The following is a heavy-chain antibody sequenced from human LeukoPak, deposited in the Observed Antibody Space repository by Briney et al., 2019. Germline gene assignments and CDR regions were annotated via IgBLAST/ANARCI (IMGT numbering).Heavy chain of an antibody. CDR1: GYTFTGYY. CDR2: INPNSGGT. Sequence: GASVKVSCKASGYTFTGYYMHWVRQAPGQGLEWMGWINPNSGGTNYAQKFQGRVTMTRDTSISTAYMELSRLRSDDTAVYYCARGDIVLMVYAKVDWFDPWGQGTLVTVPS. V-gene: IGHV1-2*02. J-gene: IGHJ5*02. D-gene: IGHD2-8*01. CDR3: ARGDIVLMVYAKVDWFDP.